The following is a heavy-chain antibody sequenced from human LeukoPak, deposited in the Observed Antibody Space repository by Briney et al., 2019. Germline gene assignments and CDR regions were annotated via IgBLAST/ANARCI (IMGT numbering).Heavy chain of an antibody. CDR3: ARGVVAAAGRTFDF. CDR1: GGSISSGSYY. V-gene: IGHV4-61*02. Sequence: PSQTLSLTCTVSGGSISSGSYYWSWIPQPAGKGQEWIGRNHTSGSTNYNPSLKSRVTISVDTSKNQFSLKLSSVTAADTAVYYCARGVVAAAGRTFDFWGEGTLVTVSS. J-gene: IGHJ4*02. D-gene: IGHD6-13*01. CDR2: NHTSGST.